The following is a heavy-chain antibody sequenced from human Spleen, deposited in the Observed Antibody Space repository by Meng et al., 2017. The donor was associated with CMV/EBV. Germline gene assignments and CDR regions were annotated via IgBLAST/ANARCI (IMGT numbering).Heavy chain of an antibody. J-gene: IGHJ4*02. V-gene: IGHV3-30*02. Sequence: QVRVVESGGGVVQPGGSLRLSCAASGFTFSSYGMHWVRQAPGKGLEWVAFIRYDGSNKYYADSVKGRFTISRDNSKNTLYLQMNSLRAEDTAVYYCAKWWALDYWGQGTLVTVSS. CDR3: AKWWALDY. CDR1: GFTFSSYG. D-gene: IGHD2-15*01. CDR2: IRYDGSNK.